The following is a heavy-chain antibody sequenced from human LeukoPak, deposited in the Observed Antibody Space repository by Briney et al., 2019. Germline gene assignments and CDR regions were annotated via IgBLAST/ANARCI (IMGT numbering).Heavy chain of an antibody. Sequence: GGSLRLSCAASGFTFSSYGMHLVRQAPGKGLEWVEVIWYDGSNKYYADSVKGRFTISRDNSKNTLDLQMNSLRAEDTAVYYCARDRSYDFWSGYSTPDYWGQGTLVTVSS. CDR2: IWYDGSNK. D-gene: IGHD3-3*01. J-gene: IGHJ4*02. CDR3: ARDRSYDFWSGYSTPDY. CDR1: GFTFSSYG. V-gene: IGHV3-33*01.